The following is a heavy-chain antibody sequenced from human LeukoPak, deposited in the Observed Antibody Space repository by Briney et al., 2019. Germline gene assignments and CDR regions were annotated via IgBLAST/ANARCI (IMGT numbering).Heavy chain of an antibody. CDR1: GGSISTYY. CDR3: ARGQGSPNWFDP. CDR2: IYYSGST. J-gene: IGHJ5*02. Sequence: SETLSLTCTVSGGSISTYYWSWIRQPPGKGLEWIGYIYYSGSTNYNPSLKSRVTISVDTSKNQFSLKLSSATAADTAVYYCARGQGSPNWFDPWGQGTLVTVSS. D-gene: IGHD1-26*01. V-gene: IGHV4-59*01.